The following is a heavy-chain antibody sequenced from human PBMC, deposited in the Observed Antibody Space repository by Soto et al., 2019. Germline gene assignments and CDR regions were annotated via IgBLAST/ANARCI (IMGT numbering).Heavy chain of an antibody. D-gene: IGHD5-12*01. CDR3: ARGVVSTGYFDY. CDR1: GFTFSDHY. V-gene: IGHV3-72*01. Sequence: EVQLVESGGGLVQPGGSLRLSRAASGFTFSDHYMDWVRQAPGKGLEWVGRSRDKAHSHTTEYAASVKGRFTISRDDSENSLYLQMNSLKTEDTAVYYCARGVVSTGYFDYWGQGTLVTVSS. CDR2: SRDKAHSHTT. J-gene: IGHJ4*02.